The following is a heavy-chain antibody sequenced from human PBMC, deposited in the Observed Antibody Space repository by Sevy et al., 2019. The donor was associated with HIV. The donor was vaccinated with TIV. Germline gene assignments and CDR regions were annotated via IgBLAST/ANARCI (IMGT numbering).Heavy chain of an antibody. CDR2: VTTYKDST. Sequence: ASVKVSCKASGYTLNDYGISWVRQAPGQGLAWIGWVTTYKDSTNYAQNFQGRVTLTTDTSTNTAYMELRSLRSDDTAVCYCARVDPYYEFGDVWGQGTTVTVSS. CDR1: GYTLNDYG. J-gene: IGHJ6*02. V-gene: IGHV1-18*01. CDR3: ARVDPYYEFGDV. D-gene: IGHD3-3*01.